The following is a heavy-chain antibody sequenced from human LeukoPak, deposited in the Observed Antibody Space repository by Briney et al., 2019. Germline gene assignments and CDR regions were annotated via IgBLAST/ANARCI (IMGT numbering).Heavy chain of an antibody. CDR2: IYSGGST. CDR1: GFTFSSYA. J-gene: IGHJ4*02. D-gene: IGHD3-22*01. Sequence: GGSLRLSCAASGFTFSSYAMSWVRQAPGKGLEWVSAIYSGGSTYYADSVKGRFTISRDNSKNTLYLQMNSLRAEDTAVYYCARVTAADYYDSSGYYFWGQGTLVTVSS. V-gene: IGHV3-53*01. CDR3: ARVTAADYYDSSGYYF.